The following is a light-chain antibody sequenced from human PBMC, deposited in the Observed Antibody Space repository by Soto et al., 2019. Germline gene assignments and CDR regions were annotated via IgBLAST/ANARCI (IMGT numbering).Light chain of an antibody. CDR1: QSVNDY. V-gene: IGKV1-39*01. J-gene: IGKJ2*01. CDR3: QQSFSTPYI. Sequence: DFQVTQSPSSLSASVGDRVTITCRASQSVNDYLNWYQQRPGKAPRLLIYAASTLHSGVPSRFSGCGFGTDFSLTITSLQPEDFATYYCQQSFSTPYIFGQGTKLEIK. CDR2: AAS.